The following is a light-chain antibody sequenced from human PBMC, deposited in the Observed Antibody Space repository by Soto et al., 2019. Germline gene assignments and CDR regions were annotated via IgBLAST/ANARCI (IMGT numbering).Light chain of an antibody. V-gene: IGLV1-44*01. CDR2: RNN. Sequence: QAVVTQPPSASGTPGQRVTTSCSGSSSNIGSHSVDWYQQLPGTAPKLLIFRNNQRPSGVPDRFSGSKSGTSASLAISGLQSEDEADYYCAARDDSLNAVIFGGGTKLTVL. CDR3: AARDDSLNAVI. J-gene: IGLJ2*01. CDR1: SSNIGSHS.